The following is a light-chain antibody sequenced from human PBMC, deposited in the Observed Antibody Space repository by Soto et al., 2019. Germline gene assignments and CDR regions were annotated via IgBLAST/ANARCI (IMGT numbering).Light chain of an antibody. J-gene: IGKJ2*01. CDR2: CAS. V-gene: IGKV3-15*01. Sequence: EIVMTQSPATLSVSPGERATLSCRASQSVSTNLAWYQQKPGQAPRLLIYCASTRATGIPARFSGSGSGTEFTLTISSLQSEDFAVYYCQQYNNWPRWVYTFGQGTKLEIK. CDR3: QQYNNWPRWVYT. CDR1: QSVSTN.